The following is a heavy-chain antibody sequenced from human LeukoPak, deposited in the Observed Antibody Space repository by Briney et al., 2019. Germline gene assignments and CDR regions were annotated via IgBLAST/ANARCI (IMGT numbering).Heavy chain of an antibody. CDR2: IKSDGSST. CDR3: ARDHPVTTSIDY. Sequence: GGSLRLSCAASGFTFSDYWMHWVRQAPGKGLVWVSRIKSDGSSTTYADSVKGRFTISRDNAKNTLYLQMNSLRAEDTAVYYCARDHPVTTSIDYWGQGTLVTVSS. V-gene: IGHV3-74*01. CDR1: GFTFSDYW. J-gene: IGHJ4*02. D-gene: IGHD4-17*01.